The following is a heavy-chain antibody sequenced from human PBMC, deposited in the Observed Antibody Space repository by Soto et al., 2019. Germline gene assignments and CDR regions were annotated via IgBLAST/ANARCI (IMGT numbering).Heavy chain of an antibody. CDR3: ACPYCCGDCPMPWPS. CDR1: GFTFSSYN. D-gene: IGHD2-21*02. V-gene: IGHV3-21*01. J-gene: IGHJ5*02. CDR2: ISSSSSYI. Sequence: EVQLVESGGGLVQPGGSLRLSCEASGFTFSSYNMNWVRQAPGKGLEWVSSISSSSSYIYYADSVKGRFTISRDNAQTSLSLQMHSPRAADPAVYYCACPYCCGDCPMPWPSWGQGTLVTFSS.